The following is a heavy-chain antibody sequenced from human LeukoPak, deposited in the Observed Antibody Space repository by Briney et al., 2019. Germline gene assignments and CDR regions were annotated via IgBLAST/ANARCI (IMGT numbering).Heavy chain of an antibody. J-gene: IGHJ6*02. CDR3: AKDSVYYDFWSGYSSYYYYYGMDV. Sequence: GGSLRLSCAASGFTFSSYGMHWVRQAPGKGLEWVAVISYDGSNKYYADSVKGRFTISRDNSKNTLYLQMNSLRAEDTAVYYCAKDSVYYDFWSGYSSYYYYYGMDVWGQGNPGHRLL. CDR1: GFTFSSYG. D-gene: IGHD3-3*01. V-gene: IGHV3-30*18. CDR2: ISYDGSNK.